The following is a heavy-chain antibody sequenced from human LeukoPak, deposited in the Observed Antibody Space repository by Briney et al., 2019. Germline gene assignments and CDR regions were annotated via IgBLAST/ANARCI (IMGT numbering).Heavy chain of an antibody. CDR2: INHSGST. V-gene: IGHV4-34*01. Sequence: SETLSLTCAVSGGSFSGYYWSWIRQPPRKGLEWIGEINHSGSTNYNLSLQSRVTISVDTSKNQFSLKLSSVTAADTAVYYCARGARGYSYGYKRPWFDPWGQGTLVTVSS. J-gene: IGHJ5*02. CDR1: GGSFSGYY. D-gene: IGHD5-18*01. CDR3: ARGARGYSYGYKRPWFDP.